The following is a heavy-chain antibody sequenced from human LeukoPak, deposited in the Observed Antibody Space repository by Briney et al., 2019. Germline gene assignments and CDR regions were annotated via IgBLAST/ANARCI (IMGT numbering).Heavy chain of an antibody. CDR2: ISSSGSTI. CDR3: ARDQAMVRGVVTVDY. Sequence: SGGSLRLSCAASGFTFSKMNWVRQAPGKGLEWVSYISSSGSTIYYADSVKGRFTISRDNAKNSLYLQMNSLRAEDTAVYYCARDQAMVRGVVTVDYWGQGTLVTVSS. V-gene: IGHV3-48*03. CDR1: GFTFSK. J-gene: IGHJ4*02. D-gene: IGHD3-10*01.